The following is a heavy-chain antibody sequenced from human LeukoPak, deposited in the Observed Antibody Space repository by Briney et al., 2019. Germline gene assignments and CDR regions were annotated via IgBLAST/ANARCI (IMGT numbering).Heavy chain of an antibody. CDR1: GYSISSGYY. V-gene: IGHV4-38-2*02. D-gene: IGHD3-22*01. CDR3: AKDSSGYYYFDY. Sequence: PSETLSLTCTVSGYSISSGYYWGWIRQPPGKGLEWIGSIYYSGSTYYNPSLKSRVTISVDTSKNQFSLKLRSVTAADTAVYYCAKDSSGYYYFDYWGQGTLVTVSS. CDR2: IYYSGST. J-gene: IGHJ4*02.